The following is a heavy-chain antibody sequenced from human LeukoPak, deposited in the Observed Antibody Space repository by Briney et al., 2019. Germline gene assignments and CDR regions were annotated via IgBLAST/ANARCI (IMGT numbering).Heavy chain of an antibody. D-gene: IGHD5-24*01. Sequence: PGGSLRLSCAASGFTFSSYSMNWARQAPGKGLEWVSYISHSSRTIYYADSVKGRFTISRDNAKNSLYLQMNSLRAEDTAVYYCAREGYSHRDGYNFNFDYWGQGTLVTVSS. CDR2: ISHSSRTI. CDR1: GFTFSSYS. V-gene: IGHV3-48*01. J-gene: IGHJ4*02. CDR3: AREGYSHRDGYNFNFDY.